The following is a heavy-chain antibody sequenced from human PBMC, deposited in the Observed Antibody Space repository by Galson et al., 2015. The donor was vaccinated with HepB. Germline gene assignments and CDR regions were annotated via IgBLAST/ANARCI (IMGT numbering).Heavy chain of an antibody. D-gene: IGHD4-11*01. CDR1: PGAITGYY. J-gene: IGHJ4*02. CDR2: VYYTGTT. V-gene: IGHV4-59*08. Sequence: ETLSLTCTVSPGAITGYYWTWIRQPPGRGLKWIGSVYYTGTTNYSPSLKSRVIISLDTSKNSFSLNLNSVTAADTAIYYCARGHYGNYGAKVPRFDYWGQGAMVTVSS. CDR3: ARGHYGNYGAKVPRFDY.